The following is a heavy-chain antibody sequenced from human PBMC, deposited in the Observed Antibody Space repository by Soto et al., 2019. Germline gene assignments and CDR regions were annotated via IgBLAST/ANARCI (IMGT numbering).Heavy chain of an antibody. CDR2: IGTAGDT. Sequence: PGGSLRLSCAAFGFTFSSYDMHWVSQATGKGLEWVSAIGTAGDTYYPGSVKGRFTISRENAKNSLYLQMNSLRAGDTAVYYCARARVAVGIDYWGQGTLVTVSS. J-gene: IGHJ4*02. CDR1: GFTFSSYD. CDR3: ARARVAVGIDY. D-gene: IGHD6-19*01. V-gene: IGHV3-13*01.